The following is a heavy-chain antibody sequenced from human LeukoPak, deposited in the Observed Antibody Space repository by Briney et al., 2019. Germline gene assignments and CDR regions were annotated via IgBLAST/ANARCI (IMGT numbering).Heavy chain of an antibody. CDR3: ARDSSLTVRIAARPRYFDY. CDR2: ISYDGSNK. V-gene: IGHV3-30*04. CDR1: GFTFSSYA. Sequence: PGGSLRLSCAASGFTFSSYAMHWVRQAPGKGLEWVAVISYDGSNKYYADSVKGRFTISRDNSKNTLYLQMNSLRAEDTAVYYCARDSSLTVRIAARPRYFDYWGQGTLVTVSS. J-gene: IGHJ4*02. D-gene: IGHD6-6*01.